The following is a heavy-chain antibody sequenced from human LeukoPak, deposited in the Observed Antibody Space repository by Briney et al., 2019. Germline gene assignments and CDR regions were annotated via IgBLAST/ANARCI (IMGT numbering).Heavy chain of an antibody. CDR3: ARRSSSWDRYDN. CDR1: GYSFTSYW. Sequence: KLGESLKISCKGSGYSFTSYWIGWVRQMPGKGLEWMGIIYPGDSDTKYSPSFQGQVTISADKSISTAYLQRSSLKASDTAMYYCARRSSSWDRYDNWGQGTLVTVSS. CDR2: IYPGDSDT. J-gene: IGHJ4*02. D-gene: IGHD6-13*01. V-gene: IGHV5-51*01.